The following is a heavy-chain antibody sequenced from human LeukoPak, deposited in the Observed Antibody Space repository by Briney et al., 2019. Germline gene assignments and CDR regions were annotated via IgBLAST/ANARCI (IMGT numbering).Heavy chain of an antibody. V-gene: IGHV1-2*02. D-gene: IGHD4-17*01. J-gene: IGHJ3*02. CDR3: ARSRLPLTVPGGAFDI. CDR1: GYTFTGYY. CDR2: INPNSGGT. Sequence: ASVKVSCKASGYTFTGYYMHWVRQAPGQGLEWMGWINPNSGGTNYAQKFQGRVTMTRDTSISTAYMELSRLRSDDTALYYCARSRLPLTVPGGAFDIWGQGTMVTVSS.